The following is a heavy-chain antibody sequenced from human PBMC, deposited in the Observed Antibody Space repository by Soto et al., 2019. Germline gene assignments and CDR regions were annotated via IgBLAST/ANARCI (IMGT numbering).Heavy chain of an antibody. V-gene: IGHV4-59*01. Sequence: AETLSLTCTVSGGSISYYYWSWIRQPPGKGLEWIGYIYYSGSTNYNPSLESRLTISIDTSKNQFSLRLASVTAADTAVYYCARTLPNRQLFDSWSQGTLVTVSS. CDR2: IYYSGST. CDR3: ARTLPNRQLFDS. J-gene: IGHJ4*02. D-gene: IGHD1-1*01. CDR1: GGSISYYY.